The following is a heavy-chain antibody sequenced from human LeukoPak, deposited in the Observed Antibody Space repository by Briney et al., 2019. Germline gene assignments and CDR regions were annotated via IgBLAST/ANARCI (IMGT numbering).Heavy chain of an antibody. CDR1: GYTFTSYG. CDR2: IIPIFGPT. J-gene: IGHJ6*03. Sequence: EASVKVSCKASGYTFTSYGISWVRQAPGQGIEWMGGIIPIFGPTHYAQKFQGRVTITTDESTSTAYMELSSLRSEDTAVYYCARGDVVDHYYFMDVWGKGTTVTV. CDR3: ARGDVVDHYYFMDV. V-gene: IGHV1-69*05. D-gene: IGHD2-15*01.